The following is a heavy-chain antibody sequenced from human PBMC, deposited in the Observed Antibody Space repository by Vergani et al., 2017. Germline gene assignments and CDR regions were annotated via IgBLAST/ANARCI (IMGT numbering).Heavy chain of an antibody. V-gene: IGHV3-21*02. Sequence: EVRLLESGGGLVQTGGSLRHSCAASEFTFSTYSMNWVRQAPGKGLEWVSSISSGSTYTFYADSVKDRFTISRDNAKSTLYLHMSSLRAEDTAIYYCARDGEKVGYRRHNYLDFWGQGTLVTVSS. J-gene: IGHJ4*02. CDR1: EFTFSTYS. CDR3: ARDGEKVGYRRHNYLDF. CDR2: ISSGSTYT. D-gene: IGHD6-25*01.